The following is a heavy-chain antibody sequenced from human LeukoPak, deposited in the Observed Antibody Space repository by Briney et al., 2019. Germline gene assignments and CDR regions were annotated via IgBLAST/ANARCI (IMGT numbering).Heavy chain of an antibody. CDR1: GLTFSSSW. V-gene: IGHV3-7*01. Sequence: GGSLRLSCAVSGLTFSSSWMDWVRQAPGKGLEWVASINPDGNKKYSADSVKGRFTISRDNAENSLYLQMSSLRAEDTAVYYCAQLLLRGPTAWGQGTLVTVSS. CDR2: INPDGNKK. D-gene: IGHD2-15*01. CDR3: AQLLLRGPTA. J-gene: IGHJ4*02.